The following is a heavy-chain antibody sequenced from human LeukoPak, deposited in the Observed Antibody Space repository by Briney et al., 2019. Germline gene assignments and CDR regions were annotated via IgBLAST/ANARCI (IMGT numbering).Heavy chain of an antibody. J-gene: IGHJ4*02. CDR2: IRSNIDGGTT. CDR1: GFTFSDAW. Sequence: GGSLRLSCAASGFTFSDAWMSWVRQAPGKGLEWVGRIRSNIDGGTTDYAAPVKGRFTISRDDSKDTLYLQMNSLKTEDTAVYYCVTVQFARTMSFDYWGQGTLVTVSS. V-gene: IGHV3-15*01. CDR3: VTVQFARTMSFDY. D-gene: IGHD3-10*01.